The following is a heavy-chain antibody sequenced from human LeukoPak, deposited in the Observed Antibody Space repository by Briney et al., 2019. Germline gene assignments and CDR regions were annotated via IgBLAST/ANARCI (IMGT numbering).Heavy chain of an antibody. J-gene: IGHJ4*02. CDR2: INGNNGTI. D-gene: IGHD3-10*01. CDR3: AKVGNGSGSYYADY. Sequence: GGSLRLSCAASGFTFSDYYMSWFRQAPGKGLEWLSYINGNNGTIYYADSVRGRFTISRDNAKNSVYLQMNSLRGEDTAVYYCAKVGNGSGSYYADYWGQGTLVTVSS. CDR1: GFTFSDYY. V-gene: IGHV3-11*04.